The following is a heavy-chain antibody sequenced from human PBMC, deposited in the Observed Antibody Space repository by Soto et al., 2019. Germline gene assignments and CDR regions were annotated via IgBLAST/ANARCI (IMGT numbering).Heavy chain of an antibody. CDR1: GYTFTGYY. V-gene: IGHV1-2*04. CDR2: INPNSGGT. CDR3: ARASMVRGVSAFGY. Sequence: GASVKVSCKASGYTFTGYYMHWVRQAPGQGLEWMGWINPNSGGTNYAQKFQGWVTMTRDTSISTAYMELSRLRSDDTAVYYCARASMVRGVSAFGYWGQGTLVTVSS. D-gene: IGHD3-10*01. J-gene: IGHJ4*02.